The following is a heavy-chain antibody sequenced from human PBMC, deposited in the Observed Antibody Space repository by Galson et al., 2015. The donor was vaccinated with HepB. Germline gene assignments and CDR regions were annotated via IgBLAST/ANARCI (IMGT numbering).Heavy chain of an antibody. CDR1: GYIFTTYG. CDR2: ISAYNDNT. V-gene: IGHV1-18*04. J-gene: IGHJ4*02. D-gene: IGHD3-22*01. Sequence: SVKVSCKASGYIFTTYGISWVRQAPGQGLQWMGWISAYNDNTKYAENFQGRVTMTTDTSTNTTYMELRSLRSDDTAVYYCARHQLSSYHDSSGFDYWGQGTLITVSS. CDR3: ARHQLSSYHDSSGFDY.